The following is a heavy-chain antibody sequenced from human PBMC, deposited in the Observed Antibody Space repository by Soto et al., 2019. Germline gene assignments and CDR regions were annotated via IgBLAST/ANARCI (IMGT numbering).Heavy chain of an antibody. D-gene: IGHD3-22*01. CDR3: ARLNYYNSSGSFDY. J-gene: IGHJ4*02. Sequence: PSETLSLTCSVSSGSISNSIYYWGWIRQPPGKGLEWIGSIYYSGSPYYNPSLKSRVTMSVDTSKNQFSLKLSSVTAADTAVYYCARLNYYNSSGSFDYWGQGTLVTVSS. CDR2: IYYSGSP. V-gene: IGHV4-39*01. CDR1: SGSISNSIYY.